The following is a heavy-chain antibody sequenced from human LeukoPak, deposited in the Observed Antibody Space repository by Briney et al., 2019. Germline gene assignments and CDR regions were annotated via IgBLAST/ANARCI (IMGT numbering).Heavy chain of an antibody. V-gene: IGHV4-38-2*02. Sequence: SETLSLTCTVSGYSIRSGFYWGWIRQPPGKGLEWIGSIYYSRSTYYNPSLKSRVTISVDTSKNQFSLKLSSVTAADTAVYYCARDRSPNDFWNPQFYYYMDVWGKGTTVTVSS. CDR3: ARDRSPNDFWNPQFYYYMDV. D-gene: IGHD3-3*01. CDR2: IYYSRST. J-gene: IGHJ6*03. CDR1: GYSIRSGFY.